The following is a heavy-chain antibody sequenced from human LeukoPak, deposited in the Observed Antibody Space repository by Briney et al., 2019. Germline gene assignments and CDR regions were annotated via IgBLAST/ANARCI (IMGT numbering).Heavy chain of an antibody. J-gene: IGHJ6*03. V-gene: IGHV1-18*01. CDR3: ARGLITDIVVVPAAAYYYYMDV. D-gene: IGHD2-2*01. CDR1: GYTFASYG. Sequence: ASVKVSCKASGYTFASYGISWVRQAPGQGLEWMGWISAYNGNTNYVQKFQGRVTMTTDTSTSTAYMEVRSLRSDDTAVYYCARGLITDIVVVPAAAYYYYMDVWGKGTTVTVSS. CDR2: ISAYNGNT.